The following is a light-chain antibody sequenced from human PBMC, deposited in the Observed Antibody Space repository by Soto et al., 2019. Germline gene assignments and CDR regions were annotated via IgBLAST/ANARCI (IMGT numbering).Light chain of an antibody. CDR3: QQLYSMPPAT. J-gene: IGKJ2*01. CDR1: QSISTY. CDR2: AAS. Sequence: DIQMTQSPSSLSASVGDRVTITCRANQSISTYLNWYQQKPGQAPKLLIYAASNLQSGVSSRFSGSGSGTAFTLTISSLQPADFATYYCQQLYSMPPATFVQGTKLEIK. V-gene: IGKV1-39*01.